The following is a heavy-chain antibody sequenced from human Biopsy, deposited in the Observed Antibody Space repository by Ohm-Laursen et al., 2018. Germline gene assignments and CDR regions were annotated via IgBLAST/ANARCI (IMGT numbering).Heavy chain of an antibody. CDR1: GFTLSNYG. J-gene: IGHJ4*02. CDR2: VSSDGKNK. V-gene: IGHV3-30*18. CDR3: AKGLYSGSYYYDS. D-gene: IGHD1-26*01. Sequence: SSLRLSCAASGFTLSNYGMHWVRQAPGRGLEWVAAVSSDGKNKHYADSVQGRFTISRDNSKNTVDLQMGSLRAEDTAVYYCAKGLYSGSYYYDSWGQGTLVTVSS.